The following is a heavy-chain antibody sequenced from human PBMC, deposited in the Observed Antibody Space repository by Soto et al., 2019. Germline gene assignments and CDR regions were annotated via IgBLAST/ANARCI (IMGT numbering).Heavy chain of an antibody. J-gene: IGHJ6*02. Sequence: SGGSLRVSCAAAGFTFSGSPMTWVRQAPGKGLEWVSSIGHSGTDTYYADFAKGRFTISRDNSKHTLYLQMNSLRPEDTAVDHCAKGGISSLGLDVWGQGTTVPVSS. V-gene: IGHV3-23*01. D-gene: IGHD1-20*01. CDR1: GFTFSGSP. CDR3: AKGGISSLGLDV. CDR2: IGHSGTDT.